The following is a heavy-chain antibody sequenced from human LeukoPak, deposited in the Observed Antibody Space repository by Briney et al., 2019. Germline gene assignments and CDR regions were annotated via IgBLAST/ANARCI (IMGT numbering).Heavy chain of an antibody. CDR1: GFTFSSYA. CDR3: AKDEGAGLLWFGELSATEYFQH. Sequence: GGSLRLSCAASGFTFSSYAMSWVRQGRGRGLERVSAISGGGGSTYYADSVKGRFTISRDNSKNTLYLQMNSLRAEDTAVYYCAKDEGAGLLWFGELSATEYFQHWGQGTLVTVSS. V-gene: IGHV3-23*01. J-gene: IGHJ1*01. CDR2: ISGGGGST. D-gene: IGHD3-10*01.